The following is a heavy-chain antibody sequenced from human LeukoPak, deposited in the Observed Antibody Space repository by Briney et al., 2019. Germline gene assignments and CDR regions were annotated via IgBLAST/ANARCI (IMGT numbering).Heavy chain of an antibody. CDR1: GFTFSSYG. CDR2: ISYDGSNK. V-gene: IGHV3-30*18. CDR3: AKVVRGGDFWSGYYYGMDV. D-gene: IGHD3-3*01. Sequence: GGSLRLSCATSGFTFSSYGMHWVRQAPGKGLEWVAVISYDGSNKYYADSVKGRFTISRDNSKNTLYLQMNSLRAEDTAVYYCAKVVRGGDFWSGYYYGMDVWGQGTTVTVSS. J-gene: IGHJ6*02.